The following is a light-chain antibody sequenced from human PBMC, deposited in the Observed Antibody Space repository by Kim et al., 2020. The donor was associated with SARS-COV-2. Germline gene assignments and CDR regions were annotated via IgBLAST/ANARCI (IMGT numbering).Light chain of an antibody. CDR2: DSS. J-gene: IGKJ4*01. Sequence: PGESATLSRKDSQNIDTYLALYQQAPGQAPRPLVYDSSNGATGVPDRFSGSGSETDFTLTISSLEPEDFSLYYCQQRNSWPPAVTFGGGTKVDIK. CDR1: QNIDTY. CDR3: QQRNSWPPAVT. V-gene: IGKV3-11*01.